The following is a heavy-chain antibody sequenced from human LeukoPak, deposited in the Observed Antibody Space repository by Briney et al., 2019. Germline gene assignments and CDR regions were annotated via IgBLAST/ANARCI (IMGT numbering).Heavy chain of an antibody. CDR3: AKGPNFWLTPIAFDI. J-gene: IGHJ3*02. D-gene: IGHD3-3*01. CDR2: ISGSGGST. Sequence: GGSLRLSCAASGFTFSSYAVSWVRQAPGKGLEWVSGISGSGGSTYYADSVKGRFTISRDNPKNTLYLQMNSLRAEDTAVYYCAKGPNFWLTPIAFDIWGQGTKVTISS. V-gene: IGHV3-23*01. CDR1: GFTFSSYA.